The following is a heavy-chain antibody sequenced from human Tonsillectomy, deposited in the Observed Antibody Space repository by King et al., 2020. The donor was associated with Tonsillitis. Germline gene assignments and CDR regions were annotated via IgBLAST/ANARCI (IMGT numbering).Heavy chain of an antibody. J-gene: IGHJ4*02. CDR3: AKDQLGIWYYFDY. Sequence: VQLVESGGDLVQPGGSLRLSCAASGFTFSTYAMSWVRQAPGKGLEWVSGISASGGSTYYADSVKGRFTISRDNSKNTLYLKMNSLRAEDTAVYFCAKDQLGIWYYFDYWGQGTLVTVSS. D-gene: IGHD7-27*01. CDR2: ISASGGST. CDR1: GFTFSTYA. V-gene: IGHV3-23*04.